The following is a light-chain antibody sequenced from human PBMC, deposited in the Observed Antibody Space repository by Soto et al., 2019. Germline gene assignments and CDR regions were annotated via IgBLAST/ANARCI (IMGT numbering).Light chain of an antibody. CDR2: GAS. J-gene: IGKJ1*01. CDR3: QQYNNWPGT. V-gene: IGKV3D-15*01. CDR1: QSVSSN. Sequence: EIVMTQSPATLSVSPGERATLSCRASQSVSSNLAWYQQKPGQAPSLLIYGASTRATGIPARFSGSGSGTEFTLTISSLQSEDFAVYYCQQYNNWPGTFGQRTKV.